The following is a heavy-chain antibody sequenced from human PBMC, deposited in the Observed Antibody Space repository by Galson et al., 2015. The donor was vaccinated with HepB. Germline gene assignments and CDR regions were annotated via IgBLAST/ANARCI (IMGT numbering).Heavy chain of an antibody. CDR3: ARADYDILTGYYFFAY. CDR1: GGSISSYY. CDR2: IYYSGST. Sequence: ETLSLTCTVSGGSISSYYWSWIRQPPGKGLEWIGYIYYSGSTNYNPSLKSRVTISVDTSKNQFSLKLSSVTAADTAVYYCARADYDILTGYYFFAYWGQGTLVTVSS. V-gene: IGHV4-59*01. J-gene: IGHJ4*02. D-gene: IGHD3-9*01.